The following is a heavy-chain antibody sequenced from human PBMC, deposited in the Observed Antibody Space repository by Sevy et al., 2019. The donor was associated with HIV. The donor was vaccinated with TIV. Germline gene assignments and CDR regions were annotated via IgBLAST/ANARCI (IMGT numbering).Heavy chain of an antibody. Sequence: GGSLRLSCAASVFTFSSYAKSWVRQAPGKGLEWVSAISGSGGSTYYADSVKGRFTISRDNSKNTLYLQMNSLRAEDTAVYYCAKDVVVVAAKFYYFDYWGQGTLVTVSS. CDR1: VFTFSSYA. CDR2: ISGSGGST. D-gene: IGHD2-15*01. J-gene: IGHJ4*02. CDR3: AKDVVVVAAKFYYFDY. V-gene: IGHV3-23*01.